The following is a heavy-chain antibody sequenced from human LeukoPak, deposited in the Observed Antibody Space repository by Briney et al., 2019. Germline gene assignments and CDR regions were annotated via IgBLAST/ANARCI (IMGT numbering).Heavy chain of an antibody. CDR2: IYSGGST. V-gene: IGHV3-66*01. CDR3: ARTISISVYGMDV. D-gene: IGHD3-3*02. J-gene: IGHJ6*02. CDR1: GFTVSSNY. Sequence: GGSLRLSCAASGFTVSSNYMSWVRQAPGKGLEWVSVIYSGGSTYYADSVKGRFTISRDNSKNTLYLQMNSLRAEDTAVYYCARTISISVYGMDVWGQGTTVTVS.